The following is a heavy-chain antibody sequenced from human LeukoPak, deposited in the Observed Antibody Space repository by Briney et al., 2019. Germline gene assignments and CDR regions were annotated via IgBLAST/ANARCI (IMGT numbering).Heavy chain of an antibody. J-gene: IGHJ4*02. D-gene: IGHD5-24*01. CDR1: DVSITSSSNY. Sequence: PSETLSPTCSVSDVSITSSSNYWGWIRQPPGKGLEWIGSIYSSGNTYYNPSLKSRVTISVDTSKNHFSLKLGSVIVADTAVYYCARGRGGWLAQSFDYWGQGILVTVSS. CDR2: IYSSGNT. CDR3: ARGRGGWLAQSFDY. V-gene: IGHV4-39*02.